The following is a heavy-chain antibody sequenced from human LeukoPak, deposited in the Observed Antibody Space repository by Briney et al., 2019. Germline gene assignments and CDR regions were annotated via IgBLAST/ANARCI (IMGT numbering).Heavy chain of an antibody. CDR3: ARRYNILTGFLF. CDR2: INPNSGDT. D-gene: IGHD3-9*01. Sequence: GASVKVSCKASGYTFTDYYVNWVRQAPGQGLEWMGWINPNSGDTNYAETFQGRVTMTRYTSISTAYMELNRLRSDDTAVYYCARRYNILTGFLFWGQGTLVTVSS. CDR1: GYTFTDYY. V-gene: IGHV1-2*02. J-gene: IGHJ4*02.